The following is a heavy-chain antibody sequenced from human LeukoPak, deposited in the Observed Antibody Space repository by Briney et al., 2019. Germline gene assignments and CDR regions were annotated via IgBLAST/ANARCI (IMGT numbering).Heavy chain of an antibody. D-gene: IGHD3-22*01. V-gene: IGHV3-33*01. CDR2: IWYDGSNK. Sequence: GRSLRLSCAASGFTFSSYGMHWVRRAPGKGLEWVAVIWYDGSNKYYADSVKGRFTISRDNSKNTLYLQMNSLRAEDTAVYYCARSDDYYDSSGYSNWFDPWGQGTLVTVSS. CDR3: ARSDDYYDSSGYSNWFDP. J-gene: IGHJ5*02. CDR1: GFTFSSYG.